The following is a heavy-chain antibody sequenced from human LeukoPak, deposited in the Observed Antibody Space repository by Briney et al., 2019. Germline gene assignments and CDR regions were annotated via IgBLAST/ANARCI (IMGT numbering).Heavy chain of an antibody. V-gene: IGHV4-34*01. CDR2: INHSGST. J-gene: IGHJ4*02. D-gene: IGHD2-2*01. Sequence: SETLSLTCAVYGGSFSGYYWSWIRQPPGKGLEWIGEINHSGSTNYNLSLKSRVTISVDTSKNQFSLKLSSVTAADTAVYYCARGAIVVVPAASYDYWGQGTLVTVSS. CDR1: GGSFSGYY. CDR3: ARGAIVVVPAASYDY.